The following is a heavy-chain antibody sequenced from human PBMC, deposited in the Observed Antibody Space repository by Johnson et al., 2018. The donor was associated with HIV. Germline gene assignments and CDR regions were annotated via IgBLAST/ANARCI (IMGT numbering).Heavy chain of an antibody. CDR2: ISYDGSNK. D-gene: IGHD6-13*01. Sequence: QVQLVESGGGVVQPGRSLRLSCAASGFTFSSYAMHWVRQAPGTGLEWVAVISYDGSNKYYADSVKGRFTISRDNAKTSLYLQMNRLRAEDTAVYYCAKVQWSSSWSNDAFDIWGQGTMVTVSS. CDR3: AKVQWSSSWSNDAFDI. CDR1: GFTFSSYA. V-gene: IGHV3-30-3*01. J-gene: IGHJ3*02.